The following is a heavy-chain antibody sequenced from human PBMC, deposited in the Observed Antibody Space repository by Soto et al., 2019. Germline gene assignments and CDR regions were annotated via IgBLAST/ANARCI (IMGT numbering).Heavy chain of an antibody. D-gene: IGHD4-17*01. CDR3: ARVPRGVTTLDY. V-gene: IGHV4-34*01. J-gene: IGHJ4*02. CDR1: GGSFSGYY. Sequence: QVQLQQWGAGLLKPSETLSLTCAVYGGSFSGYYWSWIRQPPGKGLEWIGEINHSGSTNYNPSLKSRDTRSVDTANNKFSLKVSSLTAGDTAVYYCARVPRGVTTLDYWGQGTLVTVSS. CDR2: INHSGST.